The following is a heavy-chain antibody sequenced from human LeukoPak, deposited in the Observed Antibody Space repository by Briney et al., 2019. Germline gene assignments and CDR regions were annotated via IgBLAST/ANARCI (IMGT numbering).Heavy chain of an antibody. V-gene: IGHV4-59*08. Sequence: SETLSLTCTVSGGSISSYYWSWIRQPPGKGLEWIGYIYYSGSTNYNPSLKSRVTISVDTSKNQFSLKLSSVTAADTAVYYCARYDYGDYIYDYWGQGILVTVSS. CDR3: ARYDYGDYIYDY. CDR1: GGSISSYY. D-gene: IGHD4-17*01. CDR2: IYYSGST. J-gene: IGHJ4*02.